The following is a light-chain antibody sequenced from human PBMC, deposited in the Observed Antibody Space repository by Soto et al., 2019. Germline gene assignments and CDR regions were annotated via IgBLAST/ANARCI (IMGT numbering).Light chain of an antibody. CDR1: TGTVTSGHY. CDR3: LLAYSGARV. Sequence: QAVVTQEPSLTVSPGGTVTPTCGSSTGTVTSGHYPSWFHQKPGQAPRTLVYNTSDKHSWTPARFSGSLLGGKAALTLSGAQPEDEADFYCLLAYSGARVFGGGTKLTVL. J-gene: IGLJ3*02. V-gene: IGLV7-46*01. CDR2: NTS.